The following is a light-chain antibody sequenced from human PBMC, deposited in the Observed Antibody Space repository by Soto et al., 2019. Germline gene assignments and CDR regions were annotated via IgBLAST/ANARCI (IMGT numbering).Light chain of an antibody. CDR3: QQYYGDPPGIT. CDR1: QSVFYSSNNRNY. CDR2: WAS. Sequence: DIVMTQSPDSLAVSLGERATISCKSSQSVFYSSNNRNYLAWYQQKPGQPPKLLFYWASTRESGVPDRFSGSWSGTDFTLTISSLQAEDVAVYYCQQYYGDPPGITFGQGTRLEIK. J-gene: IGKJ5*01. V-gene: IGKV4-1*01.